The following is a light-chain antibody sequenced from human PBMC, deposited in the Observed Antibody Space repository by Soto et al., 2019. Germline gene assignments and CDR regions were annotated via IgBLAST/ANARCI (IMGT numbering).Light chain of an antibody. Sequence: DIQMTQSPSSLSASVGDRVTITCRASQGIRDALGWYQQKPGKAPKRLIYAASSLQSGVPSRFSGSGSGTEFTLTISSRQPEDFATYYCLQHNSYPQTFGPGTQVEIK. CDR1: QGIRDA. CDR3: LQHNSYPQT. CDR2: AAS. V-gene: IGKV1-17*01. J-gene: IGKJ1*01.